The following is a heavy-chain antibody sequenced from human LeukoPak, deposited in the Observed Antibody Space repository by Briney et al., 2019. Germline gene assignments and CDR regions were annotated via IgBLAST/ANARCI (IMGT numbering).Heavy chain of an antibody. CDR1: GGSISSYY. CDR3: ARHNWNYIAFDI. D-gene: IGHD1-7*01. V-gene: IGHV4-59*01. Sequence: SETLSLTCTVSGGSISSYYWSWIRQPPGKGLEWIGCIYYSGSTNYNPSLKSRVTISVDTSKNQFSLKLSSVTAADTAVYYCARHNWNYIAFDIWGQGTMVTVSS. J-gene: IGHJ3*02. CDR2: IYYSGST.